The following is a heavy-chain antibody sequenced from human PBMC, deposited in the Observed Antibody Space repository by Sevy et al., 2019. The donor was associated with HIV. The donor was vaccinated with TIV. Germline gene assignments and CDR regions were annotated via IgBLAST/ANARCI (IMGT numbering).Heavy chain of an antibody. Sequence: GGSLRLSCLASGFTFSTYAMSWVRQAPGKGLEWVSAISGSGGSTYYAHSVEGRFTISRDKSKKTLYLQMNSLRAEDTAVYYCAKGDRTFYGMDVWGQGTTVTVSS. D-gene: IGHD2-15*01. V-gene: IGHV3-23*01. CDR1: GFTFSTYA. CDR2: ISGSGGST. CDR3: AKGDRTFYGMDV. J-gene: IGHJ6*02.